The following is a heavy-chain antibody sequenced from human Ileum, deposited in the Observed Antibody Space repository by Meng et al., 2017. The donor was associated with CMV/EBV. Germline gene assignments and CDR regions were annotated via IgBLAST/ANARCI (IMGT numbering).Heavy chain of an antibody. J-gene: IGHJ4*02. CDR1: GFTFSGYG. CDR3: AKDADYSSIWYYFVS. Sequence: GGSLRLSCAASGFTFSGYGMHWVRQAPGKGLEWVAVIWYDGSKQYYADSVKGRFTISRDNSKNMLYLQMNSLRAEDTAVYYCAKDADYSSIWYYFVSWGQGDLVNVSS. D-gene: IGHD4-11*01. CDR2: IWYDGSKQ. V-gene: IGHV3-33*06.